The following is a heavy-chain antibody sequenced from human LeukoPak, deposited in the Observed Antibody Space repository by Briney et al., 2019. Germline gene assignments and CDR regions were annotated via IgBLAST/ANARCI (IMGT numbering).Heavy chain of an antibody. Sequence: PGGSLRLSCAASGFTVSSNYMSWVRQAPGKGLEWVSVIYSGGSTYYADSVKGRFTISRDNSKNTLYLQMNSLRAEDTAVYYCAREPSSPSIAAGYDYWGQGTLVTVSS. CDR3: AREPSSPSIAAGYDY. D-gene: IGHD6-6*01. J-gene: IGHJ4*02. CDR2: IYSGGST. CDR1: GFTVSSNY. V-gene: IGHV3-53*01.